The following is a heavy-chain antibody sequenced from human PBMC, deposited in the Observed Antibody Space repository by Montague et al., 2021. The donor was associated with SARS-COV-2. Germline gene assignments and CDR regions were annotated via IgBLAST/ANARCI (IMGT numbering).Heavy chain of an antibody. Sequence: SETLSLTSIASGGFISDSYYWAWIRQAPGKGLEWLGSLYRSGSVXSNPGLKSRVSISVDKSKNHFSLRLTSATAAETAVYYCVRGAEEAHFAMDVWGQGTTVPVSS. CDR1: GGFISDSYY. CDR2: LYRSGSV. V-gene: IGHV4-39*02. D-gene: IGHD3-10*01. J-gene: IGHJ6*02. CDR3: VRGAEEAHFAMDV.